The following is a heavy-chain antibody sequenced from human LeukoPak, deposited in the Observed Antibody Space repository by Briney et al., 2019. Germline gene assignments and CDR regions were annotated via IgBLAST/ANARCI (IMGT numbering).Heavy chain of an antibody. CDR3: KMAKEGNAFDI. D-gene: IGHD5-24*01. Sequence: ASVKVPCKASGYTFTSHDINWARQATGQGLEWMGWMNPNNGNTGYAQKFQGRVTMTRDTSITTAYMELSSLSSDDTAIYYCKMAKEGNAFDIWGQGTMVTVSS. CDR1: GYTFTSHD. V-gene: IGHV1-8*01. J-gene: IGHJ3*02. CDR2: MNPNNGNT.